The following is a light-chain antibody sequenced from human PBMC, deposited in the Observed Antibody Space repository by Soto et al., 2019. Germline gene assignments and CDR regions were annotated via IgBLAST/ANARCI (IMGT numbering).Light chain of an antibody. V-gene: IGLV2-23*02. CDR3: CSYAGSTTDV. Sequence: QSVLTQPASVSGSPGQSITISCTGTSSDVGSYNLVSWYQHHPGKVPKLMIYEVSKRPSGVSDRFSGSKSGNTASLTIFGLQAEDEADYYCCSYAGSTTDVFGTGTKLTVL. CDR2: EVS. CDR1: SSDVGSYNL. J-gene: IGLJ1*01.